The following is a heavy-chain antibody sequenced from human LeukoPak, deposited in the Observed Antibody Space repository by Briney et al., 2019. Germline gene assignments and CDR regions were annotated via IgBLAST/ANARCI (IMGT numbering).Heavy chain of an antibody. CDR1: GDSINNYF. V-gene: IGHV4-59*08. D-gene: IGHD2-21*01. CDR3: ARRRQTCQPLCYYYLDV. J-gene: IGHJ6*03. Sequence: SETLCLTCSVSGDSINNYFWAWIRQAPGRGLDWIGFIYYAGSGATYGPPLQSRVTISVDTSKHQFSLKLTSVTTADTARYYCARRRQTCQPLCYYYLDVWGKGTTVTVS. CDR2: IYYAGSGA.